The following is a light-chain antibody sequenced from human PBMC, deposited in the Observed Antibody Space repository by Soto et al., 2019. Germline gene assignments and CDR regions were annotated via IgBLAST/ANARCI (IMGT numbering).Light chain of an antibody. J-gene: IGLJ2*01. V-gene: IGLV2-8*01. CDR3: SSYGGNNNLL. CDR2: EVT. CDR1: RSDVGGYNY. Sequence: QSALTQPPAASGSTGQSVAISCTGTRSDVGGYNYVSRYQQHPGKAPKLMIYEVTKRRSGVPDRFSGSKSGNTASLTVSGRHAEDEADYYCSSYGGNNNLLVGEGTKLTVL.